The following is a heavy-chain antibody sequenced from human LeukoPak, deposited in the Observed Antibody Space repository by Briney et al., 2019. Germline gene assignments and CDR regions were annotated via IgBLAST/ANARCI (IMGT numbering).Heavy chain of an antibody. CDR3: AKSDDYVRGSYRPFDY. V-gene: IGHV3-23*01. J-gene: IGHJ4*02. D-gene: IGHD3-16*02. CDR2: ISGSGGST. CDR1: GFTFSSYA. Sequence: GGSLRLSCAASGFTFSSYAMSWVRQAPGKGLEWVSAISGSGGSTYYADSVKGRFTISRDNSKNTLYLQMNSLRAEDTAVYYCAKSDDYVRGSYRPFDYWGQGTLVTVSS.